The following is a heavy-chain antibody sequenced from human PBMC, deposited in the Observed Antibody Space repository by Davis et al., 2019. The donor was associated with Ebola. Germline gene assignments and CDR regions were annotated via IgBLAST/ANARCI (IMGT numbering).Heavy chain of an antibody. V-gene: IGHV3-53*01. CDR3: ASTMRLHLGETYDY. CDR1: GFTVSNKY. CDR2: ICSDGTI. Sequence: GESLKISCAASGFTVSNKYMTWVRQAPGKGLEWVSVICSDGTIYYADSVKGRFTISRDNSKNTLYLQMNSLRAEDTAVYYCASTMRLHLGETYDYWGQGTLVTVSS. J-gene: IGHJ4*02. D-gene: IGHD3-16*01.